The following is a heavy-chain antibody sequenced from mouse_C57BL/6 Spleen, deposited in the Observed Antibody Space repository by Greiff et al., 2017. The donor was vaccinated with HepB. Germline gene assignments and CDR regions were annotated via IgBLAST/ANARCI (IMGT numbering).Heavy chain of an antibody. D-gene: IGHD2-1*01. CDR2: ISNGGGST. V-gene: IGHV5-12*01. Sequence: DVMLVESGGGLVQPGGSLKLSCAASGFTFSDYYMYWVRQTPEKRLEWVAYISNGGGSTYYPDTVKGRFTISRDNAKNTLYLQMSRLKSEDTAMYYCARPGYYGNSYWYFDVWGTGTTVTVSS. CDR3: ARPGYYGNSYWYFDV. CDR1: GFTFSDYY. J-gene: IGHJ1*03.